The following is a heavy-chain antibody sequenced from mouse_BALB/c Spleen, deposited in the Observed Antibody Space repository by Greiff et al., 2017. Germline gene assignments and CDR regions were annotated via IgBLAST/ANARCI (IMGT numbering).Heavy chain of an antibody. CDR3: ARWGWLLRGGFAY. CDR1: GYTFTSYN. CDR2: IYPGNGDT. V-gene: IGHV1-12*01. Sequence: QVQLKQPGAELVKPGASVKMSCKASGYTFTSYNMHWVKQTPGQGLEWIGAIYPGNGDTSYNQKFKGKATLTADKSSSTAYMQLSSLTSEDSAVYYCARWGWLLRGGFAYWGQGTLVTVSA. D-gene: IGHD2-3*01. J-gene: IGHJ3*01.